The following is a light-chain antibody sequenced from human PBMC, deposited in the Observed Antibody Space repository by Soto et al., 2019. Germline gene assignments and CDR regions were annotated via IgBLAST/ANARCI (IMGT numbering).Light chain of an antibody. J-gene: IGKJ4*01. CDR2: DAA. V-gene: IGKV3-11*01. CDR3: QQRINWPRLT. Sequence: ERVLTQAAAALSKNTGERATLSCRASQSVSSYLAWYQQKPGQAPRLLIYDAANRATGIPARFSGSGSGTDFTLTISSLEPQDFAVYYCQQRINWPRLTFGGGTKVDI. CDR1: QSVSSY.